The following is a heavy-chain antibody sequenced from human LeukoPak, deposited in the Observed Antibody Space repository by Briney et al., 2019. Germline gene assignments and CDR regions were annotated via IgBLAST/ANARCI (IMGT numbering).Heavy chain of an antibody. Sequence: GGSRRLSCAASGFTFSGYAMSWVRQAPGKGLEWVSAISGSGGSTYYADSVKGRFTISRDNSKNTLYLQMNSLRAEDTAVYYCAKEEGVEWMGTNYFDYWGQGTLVTVSS. CDR1: GFTFSGYA. J-gene: IGHJ4*02. CDR2: ISGSGGST. CDR3: AKEEGVEWMGTNYFDY. D-gene: IGHD3-3*01. V-gene: IGHV3-23*01.